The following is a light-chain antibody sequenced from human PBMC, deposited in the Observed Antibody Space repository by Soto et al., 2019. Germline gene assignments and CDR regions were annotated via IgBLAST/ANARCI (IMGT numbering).Light chain of an antibody. CDR3: HRYETYPLA. Sequence: TQMTQSPSTLSASVRDSVSITCRASRDIGTWLAWFQQKPGRAPNLLIYRASTLARGVPSRFSGSGSGTEFTLTISSLQPDDFATYYCHRYETYPLAFGGGTKVDI. CDR2: RAS. J-gene: IGKJ4*01. V-gene: IGKV1-5*03. CDR1: RDIGTW.